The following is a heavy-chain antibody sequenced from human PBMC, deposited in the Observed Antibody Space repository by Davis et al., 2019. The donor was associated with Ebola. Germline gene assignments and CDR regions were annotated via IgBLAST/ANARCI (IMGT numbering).Heavy chain of an antibody. Sequence: GESLKISCAASGFTLSSYGMHWVRQAPGTGLEWVAVMWHDGNNEYYADSVKGRFTISRDNSKNTLYLQMNSLRAEDTAVYYCAKDWSIFGVVTTFDYWGQGTLVTVSS. CDR2: MWHDGNNE. J-gene: IGHJ4*02. CDR3: AKDWSIFGVVTTFDY. V-gene: IGHV3-33*06. D-gene: IGHD3-3*01. CDR1: GFTLSSYG.